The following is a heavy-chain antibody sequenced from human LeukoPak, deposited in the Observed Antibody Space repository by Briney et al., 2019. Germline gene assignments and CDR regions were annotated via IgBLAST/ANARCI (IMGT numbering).Heavy chain of an antibody. Sequence: SETLSLTCAVYGGPFSGYYWSWIRQPPGKGLEWIGEINHSGSTNYNPSLKSRVTISVDTSKNQFSLKLSSVTAADTAVYYCARGAVPQYYDYVWGSYRYPTIFDYWGQGTLVTVSS. CDR3: ARGAVPQYYDYVWGSYRYPTIFDY. D-gene: IGHD3-16*02. CDR1: GGPFSGYY. J-gene: IGHJ4*02. CDR2: INHSGST. V-gene: IGHV4-34*01.